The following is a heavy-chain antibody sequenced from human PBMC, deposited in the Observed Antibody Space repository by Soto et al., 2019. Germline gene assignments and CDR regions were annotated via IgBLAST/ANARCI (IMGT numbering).Heavy chain of an antibody. V-gene: IGHV4-59*08. CDR1: GGSISSYH. CDR3: ARQRFGALHGLVDV. J-gene: IGHJ6*02. Sequence: SETLSLTCTVSGGSISSYHWSWIRQTPGKGLEWIGYVHYSWGSNYNPSLKSRVAISLDTSKSQFSLKLTSVTATDTAVYYCARQRFGALHGLVDVCGQGTTVTVS. CDR2: VHYSWGS. D-gene: IGHD3-10*01.